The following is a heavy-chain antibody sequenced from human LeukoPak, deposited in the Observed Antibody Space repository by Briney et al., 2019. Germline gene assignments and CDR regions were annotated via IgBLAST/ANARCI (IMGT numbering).Heavy chain of an antibody. CDR2: ISDSGTT. CDR3: ARPYSSGWYLDY. J-gene: IGHJ4*02. Sequence: SETLSLTCTVSGGSISSFYLTWIRQPPGRGLEWIGYISDSGTTKYHPSLKSRVTLSVDTSKNQFSLKLSSVTAADTAVYYCARPYSSGWYLDYWGQGTPVTVSS. V-gene: IGHV4-59*01. CDR1: GGSISSFY. D-gene: IGHD6-19*01.